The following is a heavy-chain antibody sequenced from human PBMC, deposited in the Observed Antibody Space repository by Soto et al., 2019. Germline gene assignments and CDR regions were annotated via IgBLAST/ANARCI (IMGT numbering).Heavy chain of an antibody. CDR2: IIPIFGTA. CDR1: GGTFSSYA. J-gene: IGHJ3*02. CDR3: ARTQRESSGWQDAFDI. Sequence: SVKVSCKASGGTFSSYAISWVRQAPGQGLEWMGGIIPIFGTANYAQKFQGRVTITADKSTSTAYMELSSLRSEDTAVYYCARTQRESSGWQDAFDIWGQGTMVT. V-gene: IGHV1-69*06. D-gene: IGHD6-19*01.